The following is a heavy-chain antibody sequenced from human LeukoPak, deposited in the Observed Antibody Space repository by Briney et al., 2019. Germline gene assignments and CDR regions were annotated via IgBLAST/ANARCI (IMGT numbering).Heavy chain of an antibody. CDR3: ARIGMENFYDL. CDR1: GFTFNGFS. D-gene: IGHD1-7*01. CDR2: INGAGDRT. Sequence: SGGSLRLSCAGSGFTFNGFSMHWVRQTPGRGLEYVSAINGAGDRTYYADSVKGRFSISRDNSKNTLYLQMGNLRGEDMALYFCARIGMENFYDLWGQGTLVTVSA. V-gene: IGHV3-64*02. J-gene: IGHJ5*02.